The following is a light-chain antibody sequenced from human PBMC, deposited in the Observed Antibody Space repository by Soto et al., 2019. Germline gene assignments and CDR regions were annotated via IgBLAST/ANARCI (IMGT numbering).Light chain of an antibody. CDR2: DAS. J-gene: IGKJ4*01. Sequence: IQMTQSPTSLSASVGDRGTITCQASQDTGKYLNWFQQKPGKAPKLLIYDASNLETGVPARFSGSGSGTDFTFTISSLQPEDIATYFCEQYDTLPLTFGGGTKV. V-gene: IGKV1-33*01. CDR1: QDTGKY. CDR3: EQYDTLPLT.